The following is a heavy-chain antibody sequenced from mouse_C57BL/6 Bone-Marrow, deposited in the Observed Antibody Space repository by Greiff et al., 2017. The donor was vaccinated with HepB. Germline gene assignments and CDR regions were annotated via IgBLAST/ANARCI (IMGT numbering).Heavy chain of an antibody. CDR2: GQGLEWIG. J-gene: IGHJ3*01. CDR1: YTFSRRVH. V-gene: IGHV1-87*01. D-gene: IGHD1-1*01. CDR3: SEDSAVYYCACRDYYGSSSFAY. Sequence: QVHVKQSGPELARPWASVKISCQAFYTFSRRVHIAIRDTNYWMQWVKQRPGQGLEWIGAIYPGNGDTSYNQKLKGKATLTADKSSSTAYMQLSSLTSEDSAVYYCACRDYYGSSSFAYWGQGTLVTVSA.